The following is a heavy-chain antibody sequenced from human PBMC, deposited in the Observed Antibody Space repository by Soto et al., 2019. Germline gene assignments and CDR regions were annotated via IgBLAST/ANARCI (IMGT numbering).Heavy chain of an antibody. D-gene: IGHD2-2*01. V-gene: IGHV3-30*18. J-gene: IGHJ4*02. CDR3: AKDSYRVDIVLTPAPYGNDY. CDR2: MSYDGNKK. Sequence: QVQLVESGGGVVQAGRSLRLSCVASEFTFKSYGVHWVRQAPGKGLAWVAVMSYDGNKKHYADSVRGRFTISRDNSKNPLYLQMNSLRTEDTAVYYCAKDSYRVDIVLTPAPYGNDYWGQGTLVTVSS. CDR1: EFTFKSYG.